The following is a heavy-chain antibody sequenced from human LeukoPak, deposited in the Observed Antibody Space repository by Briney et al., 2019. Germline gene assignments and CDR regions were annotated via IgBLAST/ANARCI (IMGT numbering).Heavy chain of an antibody. Sequence: SETLSLTCFVSGYSIINGFYWGWIRQPPGKGLEWIGSIYSSGRTYYNPSLKSRVTISVDTSKNQFSLKLSSVTAADTAVYYCARRPAIAAAGTIPFDYWGQGTLVTVSS. CDR3: ARRPAIAAAGTIPFDY. CDR1: GYSIINGFY. D-gene: IGHD6-13*01. V-gene: IGHV4-38-2*01. CDR2: IYSSGRT. J-gene: IGHJ4*02.